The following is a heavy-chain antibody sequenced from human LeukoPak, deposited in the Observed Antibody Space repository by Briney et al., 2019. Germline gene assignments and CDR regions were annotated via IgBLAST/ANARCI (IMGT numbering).Heavy chain of an antibody. V-gene: IGHV1-18*01. CDR3: ARDRRYYGSGSSWFDP. CDR1: GYTFTSYG. Sequence: ASVKVSCKASGYTFTSYGISWVRQAPGQGLEWMGWISAYNGNTNYAQKLQGRVTMITDTSTSTAYMELRSLRSDDTAVYYCARDRRYYGSGSSWFDPWGQGTLVTVSS. D-gene: IGHD3-10*01. CDR2: ISAYNGNT. J-gene: IGHJ5*02.